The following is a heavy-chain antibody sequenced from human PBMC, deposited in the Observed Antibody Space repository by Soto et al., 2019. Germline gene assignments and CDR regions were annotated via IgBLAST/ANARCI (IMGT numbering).Heavy chain of an antibody. Sequence: SETLSLTCTVSAASSGRSSYFWGWIRQPPGKGLEWIGSIYHGGSTYYNPSLNSRVTLSIDMTNNHVSLILNSVTATDTAVYYCARVGPWVPYYYDSSPYTFENWFDPWGQGTLVTVSS. CDR1: AASSGRSSYF. CDR3: ARVGPWVPYYYDSSPYTFENWFDP. CDR2: IYHGGST. V-gene: IGHV4-39*02. J-gene: IGHJ5*02. D-gene: IGHD3-22*01.